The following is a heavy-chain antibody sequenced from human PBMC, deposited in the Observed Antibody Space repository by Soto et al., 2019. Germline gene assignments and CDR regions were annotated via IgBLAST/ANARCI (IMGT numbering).Heavy chain of an antibody. CDR1: GFTFSSYS. J-gene: IGHJ5*02. D-gene: IGHD3-22*01. Sequence: EVQLVESGGGLVKPGGSLRLSCAASGFTFSSYSMNWVRQAPGKGLEWVSSISSSSSYIYYADSVKGRFTISRDNAKNSLYLQMNSLRAEDPAVYYCARALYYYDSSGYYGSWGQGTLVTVSS. V-gene: IGHV3-21*01. CDR2: ISSSSSYI. CDR3: ARALYYYDSSGYYGS.